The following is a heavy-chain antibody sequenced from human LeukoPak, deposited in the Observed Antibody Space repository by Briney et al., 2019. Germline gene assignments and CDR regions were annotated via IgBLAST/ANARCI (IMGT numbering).Heavy chain of an antibody. CDR2: MNPNSGNT. V-gene: IGHV1-8*01. CDR3: ARGALYDSSGYYPEDFDY. CDR1: GYTFTSYG. D-gene: IGHD3-22*01. J-gene: IGHJ4*02. Sequence: GASVKVSCKASGYTFTSYGLNWVRQATGQGLEWMGWMNPNSGNTGYAQKFQGRVTMTRNTSISTAYMELSSLRSEDTAVYYCARGALYDSSGYYPEDFDYWGQGTLVTVSS.